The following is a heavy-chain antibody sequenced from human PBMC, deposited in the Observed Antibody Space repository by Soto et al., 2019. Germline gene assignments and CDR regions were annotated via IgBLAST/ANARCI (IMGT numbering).Heavy chain of an antibody. CDR1: GDSFADYW. CDR3: ARLEWLSLAAWFDP. J-gene: IGHJ5*02. CDR2: IYPDDSDT. D-gene: IGHD3-3*01. V-gene: IGHV5-51*01. Sequence: GESLTISRKCSGDSFADYWIGWVRQMPGKGLEWMGMIYPDDSDTKYSPSFQGQVTFSADKSINTAYLQWSSLKASDTAIYYCARLEWLSLAAWFDPWGQGTLVTVSS.